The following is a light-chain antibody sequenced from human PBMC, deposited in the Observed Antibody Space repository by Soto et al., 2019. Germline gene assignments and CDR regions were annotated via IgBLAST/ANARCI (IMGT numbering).Light chain of an antibody. CDR3: QQYHNWPRT. Sequence: ETVMTQSPATLSVSPGDRATLSCRASQSVSSDLAWYQQKPGQAPRLLIFGASTRATGLPARFSGSGSGTEFTLTISSLQSEDFAVYYCQQYHNWPRTFGQGTKVEIK. CDR1: QSVSSD. J-gene: IGKJ1*01. V-gene: IGKV3-15*01. CDR2: GAS.